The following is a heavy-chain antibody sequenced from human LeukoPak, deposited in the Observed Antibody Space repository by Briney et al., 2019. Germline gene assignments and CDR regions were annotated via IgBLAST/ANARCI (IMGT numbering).Heavy chain of an antibody. Sequence: GESLKISCKVSGYSFTSYCIGWVRQMPGKGQEWMGIIYPGDSGPTYSPSFQGQVTISVDKSINTAYLQWSSLQASDTAMYYCGMSGDRVPLQDDVFDVWGQGTMVTVST. J-gene: IGHJ3*01. CDR1: GYSFTSYC. CDR3: GMSGDRVPLQDDVFDV. CDR2: IYPGDSGP. V-gene: IGHV5-51*01. D-gene: IGHD1-26*01.